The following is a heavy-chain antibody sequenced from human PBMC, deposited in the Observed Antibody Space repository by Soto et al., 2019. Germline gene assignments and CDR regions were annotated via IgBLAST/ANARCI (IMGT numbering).Heavy chain of an antibody. CDR3: ARSRFRLDIVVVVAATTYNWFDP. CDR2: IIPIFGTA. J-gene: IGHJ5*02. D-gene: IGHD2-15*01. CDR1: GGTFSSYA. Sequence: QVQLMQSGAEVKKPGSSVKVSCKASGGTFSSYAISWVRQAPGQGLEWMGGIIPIFGTANYAQKFQGRVTITADESTSTAYMELSSLRSEDTAVYYCARSRFRLDIVVVVAATTYNWFDPWGQGTLVTVSS. V-gene: IGHV1-69*01.